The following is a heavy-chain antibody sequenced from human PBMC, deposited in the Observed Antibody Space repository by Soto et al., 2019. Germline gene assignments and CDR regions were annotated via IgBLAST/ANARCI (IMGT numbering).Heavy chain of an antibody. CDR3: ARAPALQYGSGSYFDY. V-gene: IGHV4-4*02. D-gene: IGHD3-10*01. CDR2: IYHSGST. Sequence: PSETLSLTCAVSGGSISSSNWWSWVRQPPGKGLEWIGEIYHSGSTNYNPSLKSRVTISVDKSKNQFSLKLSSVTAADTAVYYCARAPALQYGSGSYFDYWGQGTLVTVSS. CDR1: GGSISSSNW. J-gene: IGHJ4*02.